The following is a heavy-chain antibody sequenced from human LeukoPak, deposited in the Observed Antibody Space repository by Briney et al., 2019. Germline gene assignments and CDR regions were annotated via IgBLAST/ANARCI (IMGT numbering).Heavy chain of an antibody. CDR2: IYYSGST. J-gene: IGHJ4*02. CDR3: ARLAQYCSSTSCHYCFDY. V-gene: IGHV4-59*08. CDR1: GGSISSYY. D-gene: IGHD2-2*01. Sequence: SETLSLTCTVSGGSISSYYWSWLRQPPGKGLEWLGYIYYSGSTYYNPSLKSQVAISVDTSKNQFSLKLSSVTAADTAVYYCARLAQYCSSTSCHYCFDYWGQGTLVTVSS.